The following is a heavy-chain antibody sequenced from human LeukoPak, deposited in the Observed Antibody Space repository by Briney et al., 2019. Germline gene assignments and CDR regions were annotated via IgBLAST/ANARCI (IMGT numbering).Heavy chain of an antibody. J-gene: IGHJ4*02. CDR1: GFTFSSYA. CDR2: ISYDGSNK. CDR3: AKDLSGVGIFDY. V-gene: IGHV3-30-3*01. D-gene: IGHD6-25*01. Sequence: GGSLRLSCAASGFTFSSYAMHWVRQAPGKGLEWVAVISYDGSNKYYADSVKGRFTISRDNSKNTLYLQMNSLRAEDTAVYYCAKDLSGVGIFDYWGQGTLVTVSS.